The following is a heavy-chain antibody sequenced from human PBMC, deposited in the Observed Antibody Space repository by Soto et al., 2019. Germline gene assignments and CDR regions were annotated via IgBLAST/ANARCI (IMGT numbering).Heavy chain of an antibody. V-gene: IGHV1-18*03. CDR1: GYTFTSYG. CDR2: ISTYSGNT. Sequence: ASVKVSCKAAGYTFTSYGISWVRQAPGQGLEWMGWISTYSGNTNYAQKIQGRVTMTTDTSTSTAYMELRTLRSDDLSVFSCARDSQAHAHDYHTWGQGPLSTVSS. D-gene: IGHD4-17*01. J-gene: IGHJ5*02. CDR3: ARDSQAHAHDYHT.